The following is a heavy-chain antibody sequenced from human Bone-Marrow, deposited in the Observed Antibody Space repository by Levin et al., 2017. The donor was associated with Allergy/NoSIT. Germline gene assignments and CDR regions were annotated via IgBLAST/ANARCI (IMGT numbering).Heavy chain of an antibody. V-gene: IGHV3-11*01. CDR3: ARDGGYGDKNYYYFHGMDV. CDR2: ISNNSDTI. J-gene: IGHJ6*02. CDR1: GFIFNEYY. Sequence: SCAASGFIFNEYYMSWIRQAPGKGLEWLSYISNNSDTIEYADSVKGRFTISRDNAKNSLYLQMDSLQAEDTAVYFCARDGGYGDKNYYYFHGMDVWGQGTTVTVSS. D-gene: IGHD4-17*01.